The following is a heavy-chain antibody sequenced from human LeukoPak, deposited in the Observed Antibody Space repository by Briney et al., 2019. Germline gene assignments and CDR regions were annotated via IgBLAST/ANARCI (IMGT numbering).Heavy chain of an antibody. CDR2: ISSSGGTK. CDR1: GFTVSSNY. V-gene: IGHV3-48*01. CDR3: ARNMDPYNLDY. J-gene: IGHJ4*02. Sequence: GGSLRLSCAASGFTVSSNYMNWVRQAPGKGLEWVSYISSSGGTKDYADSVKGRFTISRDSAKNSLYLQMNSLRAEDTAVYYCARNMDPYNLDYWGQGTLVTVSS. D-gene: IGHD1-1*01.